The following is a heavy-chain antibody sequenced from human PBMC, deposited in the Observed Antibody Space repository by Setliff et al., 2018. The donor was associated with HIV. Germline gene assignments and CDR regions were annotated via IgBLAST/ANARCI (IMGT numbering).Heavy chain of an antibody. CDR2: MSYNEKNK. V-gene: IGHV3-30*03. D-gene: IGHD3-16*01. CDR1: GFKFSDYA. J-gene: IGHJ6*02. Sequence: PGESLKISCVGSGFKFSDYAMHWVRQAPGKGLEWVAVMSYNEKNKDYGDSVKGRFIISRDNSKNTLELQINSLRPDDTGVYFCTRATYFSFWGGDFYGMDAWGQGTTVTVSS. CDR3: TRATYFSFWGGDFYGMDA.